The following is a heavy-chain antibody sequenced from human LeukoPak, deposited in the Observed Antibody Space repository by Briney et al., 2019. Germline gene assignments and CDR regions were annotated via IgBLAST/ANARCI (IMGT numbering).Heavy chain of an antibody. D-gene: IGHD2-2*01. J-gene: IGHJ5*02. CDR2: IYHSGST. Sequence: SETLSLTCAVSGGSISSSNWWSWVRQPPGKGLEWIGEIYHSGSTNYSPSLKSRVTISVDTSKNQFSLKLSSVTAADTAVYYCARELPSAVGWFDPWGQGTLVTVSS. V-gene: IGHV4-4*02. CDR3: ARELPSAVGWFDP. CDR1: GGSISSSNW.